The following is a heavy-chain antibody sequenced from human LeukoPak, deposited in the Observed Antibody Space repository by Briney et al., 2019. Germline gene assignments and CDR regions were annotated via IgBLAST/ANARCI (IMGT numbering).Heavy chain of an antibody. CDR1: GYTFTNYG. D-gene: IGHD6-6*01. CDR2: INPNSGGT. Sequence: ASVKVSCKASGYTFTNYGVSWVRQAPGQELEWMGWINPNSGGTNYAQKFQGRVTMTRDTSISTAYMELSRLRSDDTAVYYCAKPEYSSSSEEGPFDYWGQGTLVTVSS. CDR3: AKPEYSSSSEEGPFDY. V-gene: IGHV1-2*02. J-gene: IGHJ4*02.